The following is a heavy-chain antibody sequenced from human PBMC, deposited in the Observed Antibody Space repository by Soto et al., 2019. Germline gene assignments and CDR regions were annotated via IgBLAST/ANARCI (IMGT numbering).Heavy chain of an antibody. J-gene: IGHJ4*02. V-gene: IGHV3-53*04. CDR3: ARDFGSSWFDY. Sequence: GGSLRLSCAASGFTVSSNYMSWVRQAPGKGLEWVSVIYSGGSTYYADSVKGRFTISRHNSKNTLYLQMNSLRAEDTAVYCCARDFGSSWFDYWGQGTLVTVSS. CDR2: IYSGGST. CDR1: GFTVSSNY. D-gene: IGHD6-13*01.